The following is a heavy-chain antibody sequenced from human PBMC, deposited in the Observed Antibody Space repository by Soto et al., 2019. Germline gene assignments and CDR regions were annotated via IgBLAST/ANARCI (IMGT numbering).Heavy chain of an antibody. V-gene: IGHV3-74*01. J-gene: IGHJ1*01. CDR3: AREYYSSGTH. CDR2: VNNDGSRT. Sequence: GGSLRLSCGASGFTFSSYWMHWVRQAPGKGLVWVSRVNNDGSRTSYADSVKGRFTISRDNAKNTLYLQMNGLRVEDTAIYYCAREYYSSGTHWGQGPLVTVSS. CDR1: GFTFSSYW. D-gene: IGHD3-10*01.